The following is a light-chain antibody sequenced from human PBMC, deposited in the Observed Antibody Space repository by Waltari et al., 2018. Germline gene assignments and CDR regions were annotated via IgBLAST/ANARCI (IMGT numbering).Light chain of an antibody. Sequence: VLTQSPGTLSLSPGERATLSCRASQSVGKYLAWYQQKPGQAPRLLIYDTSTRATGIPDRFSGSGSGTDFSLTISRLEPEDFAVYYCQKYVSLPATFGQGTMVQAK. CDR1: QSVGKY. CDR2: DTS. J-gene: IGKJ1*01. CDR3: QKYVSLPAT. V-gene: IGKV3-20*01.